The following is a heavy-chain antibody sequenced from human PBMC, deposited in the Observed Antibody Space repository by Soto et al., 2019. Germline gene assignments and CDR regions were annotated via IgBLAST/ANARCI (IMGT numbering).Heavy chain of an antibody. J-gene: IGHJ4*02. Sequence: QVQLVQSGAEVKKPGSSVKVSCKASGGTFSSYTISWVRQAPGQGLEWMGRINPILGIANYAQKFQGRVTITADKSTSTAYMELSSLRSEDTAVYYCARDSYGGNTFDYWGQGTLVTVSS. CDR1: GGTFSSYT. D-gene: IGHD4-17*01. CDR2: INPILGIA. V-gene: IGHV1-69*08. CDR3: ARDSYGGNTFDY.